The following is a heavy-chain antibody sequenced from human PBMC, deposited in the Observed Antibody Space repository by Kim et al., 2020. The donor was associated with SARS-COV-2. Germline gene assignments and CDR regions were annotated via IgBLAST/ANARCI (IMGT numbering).Heavy chain of an antibody. V-gene: IGHV1-46*01. Sequence: ASVKVSCKASGYTFTSNYMQWVRQAPGQGLEWMGVMHPIDGTTIYAQKFQGRVTMTRDTSTSTVYMELSSLTSEDTAIYYCARESNAMDVWGQGTTVTVSS. CDR3: ARESNAMDV. J-gene: IGHJ6*02. CDR1: GYTFTSNY. CDR2: MHPIDGTT.